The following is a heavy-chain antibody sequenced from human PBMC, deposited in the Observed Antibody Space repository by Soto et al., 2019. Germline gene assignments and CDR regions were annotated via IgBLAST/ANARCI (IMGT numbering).Heavy chain of an antibody. Sequence: SETLSLTCTVSGGSISSYYWSWIRQPAGKGLEWIGRIYTSGSTNYNPSLKSRVTMSVDTSKNQFSLKLSSVTAADTAVYYCARYWKNAVATDNWFDPWGQGTLVTVSS. CDR1: GGSISSYY. CDR2: IYTSGST. D-gene: IGHD5-12*01. CDR3: ARYWKNAVATDNWFDP. V-gene: IGHV4-4*07. J-gene: IGHJ5*02.